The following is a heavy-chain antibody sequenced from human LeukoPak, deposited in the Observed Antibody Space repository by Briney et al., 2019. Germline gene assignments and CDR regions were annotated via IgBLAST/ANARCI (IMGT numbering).Heavy chain of an antibody. V-gene: IGHV3-33*01. CDR1: GFTFSSYG. Sequence: GGSLRLSCAASGFTFSSYGMHWVRQGPGKGLEWVAVIWYEGSNKYYPDSVKGRFTISREDSKNTLYLQMNSLRADDTAVYYCARGDYYGSGSYYFRFDYWGQGTLVTVSS. CDR2: IWYEGSNK. D-gene: IGHD3-10*01. J-gene: IGHJ4*02. CDR3: ARGDYYGSGSYYFRFDY.